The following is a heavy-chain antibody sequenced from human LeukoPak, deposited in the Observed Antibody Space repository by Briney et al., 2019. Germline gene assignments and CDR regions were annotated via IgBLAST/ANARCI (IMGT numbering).Heavy chain of an antibody. V-gene: IGHV3-21*01. CDR3: AGYCSGGSCPDY. J-gene: IGHJ4*02. Sequence: GGSLRLSCAASGFTFSSYSMNWVRQAPGKGREGFSSISSSSSYIYYADSVKGRFTISTDHAKNSLYLQMNSLRAEDTAVYYCAGYCSGGSCPDYWGQGTLVTVSS. CDR1: GFTFSSYS. CDR2: ISSSSSYI. D-gene: IGHD2-15*01.